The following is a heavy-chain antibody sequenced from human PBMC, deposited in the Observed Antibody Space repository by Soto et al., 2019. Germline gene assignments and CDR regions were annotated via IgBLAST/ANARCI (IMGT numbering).Heavy chain of an antibody. D-gene: IGHD3-10*01. CDR1: GGSISSSSYY. CDR3: ARPTRSGSYRGWFDP. Sequence: SETLSLTCTVSGGSISSSSYYWGWIRQPPGKGLEWIGSIYYSGSTYYNPSLKSRVTISVDTSKNQFSLKLSSVTAADTAVYYCARPTRSGSYRGWFDPWGQGTLVTVSS. V-gene: IGHV4-39*01. J-gene: IGHJ5*02. CDR2: IYYSGST.